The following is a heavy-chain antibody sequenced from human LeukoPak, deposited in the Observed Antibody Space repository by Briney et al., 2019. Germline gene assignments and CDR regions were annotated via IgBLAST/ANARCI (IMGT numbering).Heavy chain of an antibody. Sequence: GGSLRLSCAASGITFSSYGMHWVRQAPGKGLEWVAVISYDGSNKYYADSVKGRFTISRDNSKNTLYLQMNSLRAEDTAVYYCAKGEGTYYDFWSGYYRTDYWGQGTLVTVSS. J-gene: IGHJ4*02. V-gene: IGHV3-30*18. CDR2: ISYDGSNK. D-gene: IGHD3-3*01. CDR3: AKGEGTYYDFWSGYYRTDY. CDR1: GITFSSYG.